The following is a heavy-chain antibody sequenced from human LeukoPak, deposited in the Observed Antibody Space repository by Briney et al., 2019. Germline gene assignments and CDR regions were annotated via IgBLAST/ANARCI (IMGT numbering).Heavy chain of an antibody. V-gene: IGHV3-21*01. D-gene: IGHD1-14*01. J-gene: IGHJ5*02. CDR3: ARMTGASNWFDP. CDR1: GFSFSSYS. Sequence: GGSLRLSCVASGFSFSSYSMDWVRQAPGKGLEWVSSISSSDINIYYADSVKGRFTISRDNTRNSLYLLMNNLRVEDTAVYYCARMTGASNWFDPWGQGTLVTVSS. CDR2: ISSSDINI.